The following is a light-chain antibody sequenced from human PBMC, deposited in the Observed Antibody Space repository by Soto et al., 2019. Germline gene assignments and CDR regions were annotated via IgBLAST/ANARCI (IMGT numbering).Light chain of an antibody. V-gene: IGKV1-39*01. CDR1: QSIRSY. CDR2: AAS. J-gene: IGKJ1*01. CDR3: QKSYSTPWT. Sequence: DIQMTQSPSSLSASVGDRVTITCRASQSIRSYLNWYQQKPGKAPKLLIYAASSLQSGVPSRFSVSGSGTDFTLTISSLQPEDFATYYCQKSYSTPWTFGQGTKVEIK.